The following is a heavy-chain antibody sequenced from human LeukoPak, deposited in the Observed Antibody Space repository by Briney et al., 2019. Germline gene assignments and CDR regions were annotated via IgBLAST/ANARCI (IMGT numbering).Heavy chain of an antibody. Sequence: PGGSLRLSCAASGFTFSNAWMSWVRQAPGKGLEWVGRIKSKTDGGTTDYAAPVKGRFTISRDDSKNTLYLQMDSLKTEDTAVYYCTTDPGYYYDSSGTPYDYWGQGTLVTVSS. CDR1: GFTFSNAW. V-gene: IGHV3-15*01. CDR2: IKSKTDGGTT. CDR3: TTDPGYYYDSSGTPYDY. J-gene: IGHJ4*02. D-gene: IGHD3-22*01.